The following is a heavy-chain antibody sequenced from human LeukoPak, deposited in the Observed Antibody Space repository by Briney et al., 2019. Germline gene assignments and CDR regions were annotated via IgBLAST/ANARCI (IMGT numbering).Heavy chain of an antibody. J-gene: IGHJ4*02. CDR1: GFTFDDYA. CDR2: ISWNSGSI. Sequence: PGRSLRLSCAASGFTFDDYAMHWVRQAPGKGLEWVSGISWNSGSIGYADSVKGRFSISRDNSRNTVYLEMNSLRAEDTAVYYCVKDHPVFDYWGQGTLVTVSS. V-gene: IGHV3-9*01. CDR3: VKDHPVFDY.